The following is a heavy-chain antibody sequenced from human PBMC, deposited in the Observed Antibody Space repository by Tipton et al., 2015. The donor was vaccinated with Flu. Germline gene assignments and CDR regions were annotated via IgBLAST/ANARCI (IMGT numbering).Heavy chain of an antibody. CDR3: AGGGAGITMVRGATYYYYYMDV. D-gene: IGHD3-10*01. CDR2: IYTRGST. J-gene: IGHJ6*03. V-gene: IGHV4-61*02. Sequence: TLSLTCTVSGGSISSGNYYWTWIRQPAGKGLEWIGRIYTRGSTNYNPSLKSRVTMSVDTSKNQFSLKLSPVTAADTAVYYCAGGGAGITMVRGATYYYYYMDVCGKGTTGTVSS. CDR1: GGSISSGNYY.